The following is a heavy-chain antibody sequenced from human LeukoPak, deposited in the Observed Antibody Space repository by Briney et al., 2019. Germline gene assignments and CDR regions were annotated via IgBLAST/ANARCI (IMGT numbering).Heavy chain of an antibody. CDR2: INHSGST. V-gene: IGHV4-34*01. CDR3: ASRAVAFRH. CDR1: GGSFSGYY. J-gene: IGHJ4*02. D-gene: IGHD6-19*01. Sequence: SEALSLTCAVYGGSFSGYYWSWIRQPPGKGLEWIGEINHSGSTNYNPSLKSRVTISVDTSKNQFSLKLSSVTAADTAVYYCASRAVAFRHWGQGTLVTVSS.